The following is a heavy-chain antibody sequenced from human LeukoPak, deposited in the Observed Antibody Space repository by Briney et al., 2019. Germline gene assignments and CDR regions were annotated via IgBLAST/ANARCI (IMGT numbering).Heavy chain of an antibody. Sequence: PSETLSLTCTVSGGSISSSSYYWGWIRQPPGKGLEWIGSIYYSGSTYYNSSLKSRVTISVDTSKNQFSLKLSSVTAADTAVYYCARGATVVTSYGEYFQHWGQGTLVTVSS. CDR3: ARGATVVTSYGEYFQH. CDR1: GGSISSSSYY. V-gene: IGHV4-39*01. D-gene: IGHD4-23*01. J-gene: IGHJ1*01. CDR2: IYYSGST.